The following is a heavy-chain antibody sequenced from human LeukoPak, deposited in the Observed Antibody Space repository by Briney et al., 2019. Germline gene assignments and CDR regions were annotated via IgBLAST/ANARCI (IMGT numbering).Heavy chain of an antibody. D-gene: IGHD1-14*01. J-gene: IGHJ4*02. CDR1: GGSISSSSYY. CDR2: IYYSGST. CDR3: ARGDNHFDY. V-gene: IGHV4-39*01. Sequence: SETLSLTCTVSGGSISSSSYYWGWIRQPPGKGLEWIGSIYYSGSTYYNPSLKSRVTISVDTSKNQFSLKLSSVTAADTAVYYCARGDNHFDYWGQGTLVTVSS.